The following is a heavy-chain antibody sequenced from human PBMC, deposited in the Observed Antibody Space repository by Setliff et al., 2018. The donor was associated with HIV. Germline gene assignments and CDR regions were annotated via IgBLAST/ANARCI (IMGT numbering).Heavy chain of an antibody. CDR3: ARGEALQNTVTTYFQH. Sequence: GASVKVSCKVSGGTFNSYTFTWVRQAPGQGLEWMGGIIPILGITHRAQNFQGRVTISADGSTNTAYMELSGLRSEDTAIYSCARGEALQNTVTTYFQHWGQGTPVTVSS. CDR1: GGTFNSYT. CDR2: IIPILGIT. D-gene: IGHD4-17*01. J-gene: IGHJ1*01. V-gene: IGHV1-69*10.